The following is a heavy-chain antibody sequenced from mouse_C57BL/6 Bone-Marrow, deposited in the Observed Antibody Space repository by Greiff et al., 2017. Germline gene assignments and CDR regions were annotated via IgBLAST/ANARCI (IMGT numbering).Heavy chain of an antibody. J-gene: IGHJ2*01. V-gene: IGHV1-74*01. CDR1: GYTFTSYW. CDR3: AISPFITTVVGY. Sequence: QVQLQQPGAELVKPGASVKVSCKASGYTFTSYWMHWVKQRPGQGLEWIGRIHPSDSDTNYNQKFKGKATLTVEKSSSTAYTQRSSLTSEDSAVYYCAISPFITTVVGYWGQGTTLTVSS. CDR2: IHPSDSDT. D-gene: IGHD1-1*01.